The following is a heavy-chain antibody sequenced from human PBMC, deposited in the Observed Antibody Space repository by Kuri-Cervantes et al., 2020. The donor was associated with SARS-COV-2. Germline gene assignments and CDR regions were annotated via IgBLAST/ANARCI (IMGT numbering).Heavy chain of an antibody. CDR3: ARVDPPLIDSSGLTGIDY. J-gene: IGHJ4*02. D-gene: IGHD6-19*01. CDR1: GFTFSSYE. CDR2: ISSSGSTI. V-gene: IGHV3-48*03. Sequence: LSLPCAASGFTFSSYEMNWVRQAPGKGLEWVSYISSSGSTIYYADSVKGRFTISRDNAKNSLYLQMNSLRAEDTAVYYCARVDPPLIDSSGLTGIDYWGQGTLVTVSS.